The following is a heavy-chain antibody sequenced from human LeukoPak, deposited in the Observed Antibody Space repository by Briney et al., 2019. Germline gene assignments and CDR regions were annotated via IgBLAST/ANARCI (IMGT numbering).Heavy chain of an antibody. Sequence: SQTLSLTCAISGDSFPSNSAAWNWIRQSPSRGLEWLGRTYYRSKWHTYYAASVKSRIAINRDTSKNQFSLQLNSVTPEDTAVYYCARSTGPIDYWGQGTLVTVSS. CDR1: GDSFPSNSAA. J-gene: IGHJ4*02. CDR3: ARSTGPIDY. V-gene: IGHV6-1*01. D-gene: IGHD1-1*01. CDR2: TYYRSKWHT.